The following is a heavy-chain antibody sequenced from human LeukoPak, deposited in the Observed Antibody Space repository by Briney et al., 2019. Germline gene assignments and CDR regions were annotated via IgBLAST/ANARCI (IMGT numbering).Heavy chain of an antibody. Sequence: PSETLSLTCAVYGGSFSGYYWSWIRQPPGKGLEWIGEINHSGSTNYNPSLKSRVTISVDTSKNQFSLKLSSVTAADTAVYYCARVPTVTFFDYWGQGSLVTVSS. CDR1: GGSFSGYY. CDR3: ARVPTVTFFDY. J-gene: IGHJ4*02. D-gene: IGHD4-17*01. CDR2: INHSGST. V-gene: IGHV4-34*01.